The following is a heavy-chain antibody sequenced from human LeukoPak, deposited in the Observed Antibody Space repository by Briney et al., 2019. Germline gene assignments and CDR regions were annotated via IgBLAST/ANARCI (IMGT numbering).Heavy chain of an antibody. J-gene: IGHJ4*02. V-gene: IGHV5-51*01. D-gene: IGHD6-13*01. CDR2: IYPGDSDT. CDR1: GYSFTSYW. CDR3: ARQVIAAAGTDYFDY. Sequence: GESLKISCKGSGYSFTSYWIGWVRQMPGKGLEWRGIIYPGDSDTRYSPSFQGQVTISADKSISTAYLQWSSLKASDTAMYYCARQVIAAAGTDYFDYWGQGTLVTVSS.